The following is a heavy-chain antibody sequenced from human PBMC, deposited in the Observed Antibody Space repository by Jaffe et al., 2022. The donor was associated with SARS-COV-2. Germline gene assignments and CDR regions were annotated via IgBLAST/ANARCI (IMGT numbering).Heavy chain of an antibody. CDR3: ARDRGSYLIVPDY. J-gene: IGHJ4*02. D-gene: IGHD1-26*01. CDR1: GFTFSSYW. CDR2: IKQDGSEK. V-gene: IGHV3-7*01. Sequence: EVQLVESGGGLVQPGGSLRLSCAASGFTFSSYWMSWVRQAPGKGLEWVANIKQDGSEKYYVDSVKGRFTISRDNAKNSLYLQMNSLRAEDTAVYYCARDRGSYLIVPDYWGQGTLVTVSS.